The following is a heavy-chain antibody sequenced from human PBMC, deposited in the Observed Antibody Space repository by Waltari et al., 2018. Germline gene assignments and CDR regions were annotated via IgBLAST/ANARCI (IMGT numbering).Heavy chain of an antibody. Sequence: VQLLESGGGVVQPGGSLSLSWAASGLIFSSHWMPWVRQIPGKGVEGVALRGVDGNKSLAVDPVRCRFTISRDNSNNIVFLQMNSLRPEDSGVYYCAKDGDYSLTEYDAFDVWGQGTVVTVSP. V-gene: IGHV3-30*02. CDR3: AKDGDYSLTEYDAFDV. CDR1: GLIFSSHW. CDR2: RGVDGNKS. J-gene: IGHJ3*01. D-gene: IGHD4-17*01.